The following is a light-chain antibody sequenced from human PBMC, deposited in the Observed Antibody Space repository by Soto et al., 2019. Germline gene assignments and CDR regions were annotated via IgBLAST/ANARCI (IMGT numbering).Light chain of an antibody. V-gene: IGKV4-1*01. J-gene: IGKJ4*01. CDR3: QQYYRTPLT. CDR2: WAS. Sequence: DIVMTQSPDSLAVSLGERATINCKSSQTLLYSSNNKNSLAWYLQKPGQPPKLLIYWASTRESGVPDRFRGSGSGTDFTLTISSLQPGDVAVYYCQQYYRTPLTFGGGTKVEIK. CDR1: QTLLYSSNNKNS.